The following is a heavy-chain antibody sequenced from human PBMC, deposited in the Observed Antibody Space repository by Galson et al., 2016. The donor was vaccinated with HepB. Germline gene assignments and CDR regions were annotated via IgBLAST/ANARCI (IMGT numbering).Heavy chain of an antibody. J-gene: IGHJ4*02. V-gene: IGHV3-21*01. CDR2: ISGDTNYI. CDR3: ASSQRVGDPNCSSISCYIDY. CDR1: GFSFSTYS. D-gene: IGHD2-2*02. Sequence: SLRLSCAASGFSFSTYSMHWVRQAPGKGLEWVPSISGDTNYIYYADSVKGRFTISRDNAKNSLYLQMNSLRAEDTAVYYCASSQRVGDPNCSSISCYIDYWGQGTLVTVSS.